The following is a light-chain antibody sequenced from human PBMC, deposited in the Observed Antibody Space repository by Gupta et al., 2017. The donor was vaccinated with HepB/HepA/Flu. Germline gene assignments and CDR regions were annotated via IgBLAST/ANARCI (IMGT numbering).Light chain of an antibody. CDR3: QAEASSIYVV. Sequence: SYELTQPPSVSVSPGQTASITCSGDKVGDKYACWYQQKPGQSPVLVIYQDSKRPSGIPERFSGSNSGNTATLTISGTQAMEEADYYCQAEASSIYVVFGGGTKLTVL. CDR1: KVGDKY. CDR2: QDS. V-gene: IGLV3-1*01. J-gene: IGLJ2*01.